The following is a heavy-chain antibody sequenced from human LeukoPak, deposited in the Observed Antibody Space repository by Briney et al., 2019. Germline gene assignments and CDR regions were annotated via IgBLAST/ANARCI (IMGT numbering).Heavy chain of an antibody. CDR2: ISWNSGSI. CDR3: AKDTGALITMIVVSTVVSGAFDI. CDR1: GFTFDDYA. V-gene: IGHV3-9*01. D-gene: IGHD3-22*01. J-gene: IGHJ3*02. Sequence: SLRLSCAASGFTFDDYAMHWVRQAPGKGLEWVSGISWNSGSIGYADSVKGRFTISRDNAKNSLYLQMNSLRAEDTALYYCAKDTGALITMIVVSTVVSGAFDIWGQGTMVTVSS.